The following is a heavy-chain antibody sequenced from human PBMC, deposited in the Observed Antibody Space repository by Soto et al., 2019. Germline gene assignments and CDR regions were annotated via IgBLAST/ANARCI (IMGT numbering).Heavy chain of an antibody. CDR2: ISYDGSNK. D-gene: IGHD3-22*01. CDR1: GFTFSSYA. V-gene: IGHV3-30-3*01. Sequence: QVQLVESGGGVVQPGRSLRLSCAASGFTFSSYAMHWVRQAPGKGLEWVAVISYDGSNKYYADSVKGRFTISRDNSKNTVYLQMNSLRAEDTAVYYCARDGIDSSAYWGQGTLVTVSS. J-gene: IGHJ4*02. CDR3: ARDGIDSSAY.